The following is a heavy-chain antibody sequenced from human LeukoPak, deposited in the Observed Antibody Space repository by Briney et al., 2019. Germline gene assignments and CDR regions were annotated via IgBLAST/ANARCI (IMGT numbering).Heavy chain of an antibody. J-gene: IGHJ3*02. D-gene: IGHD3-3*01. V-gene: IGHV3-21*01. CDR1: GFTFSSYS. CDR3: ARDQVGYDFWSGDDI. CDR2: ISSSSSYI. Sequence: PGGSLRLSCAASGFTFSSYSMNWVRQAPGKGLEWVSSISSSSSYIYYADSVKGRFTISRDNAKNSLYLQMSSLRAEDTAVYYCARDQVGYDFWSGDDIWGQGTMVTVSS.